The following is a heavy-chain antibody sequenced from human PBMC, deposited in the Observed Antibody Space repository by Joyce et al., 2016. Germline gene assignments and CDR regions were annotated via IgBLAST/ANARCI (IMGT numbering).Heavy chain of an antibody. CDR1: GYIFTGFY. Sequence: VHLVQSGAEVKEPGASVKVSCKASGYIFTGFYVHWVRQAPGQGLEWMGMSNTRGGGTNYAQKFQGRVTLTRDTAANTPYMGLTILTSDDTAVFYCARDLTGSGWYYFDHWGQGTLVTVSS. CDR3: ARDLTGSGWYYFDH. D-gene: IGHD6-19*01. CDR2: SNTRGGGT. J-gene: IGHJ4*02. V-gene: IGHV1-46*01.